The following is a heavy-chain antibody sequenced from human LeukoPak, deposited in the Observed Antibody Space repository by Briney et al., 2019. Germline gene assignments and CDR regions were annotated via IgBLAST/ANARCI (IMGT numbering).Heavy chain of an antibody. V-gene: IGHV3-20*01. CDR1: GFTFDDYG. Sequence: PGGSLRLSCAASGFTFDDYGMSWVRQAPGKGLEWVSGTNWNGGSTGYADSVKGRFTISRDNAKNSLYLQMNSLRAEDTALYHCARYYYDRRYFDYWGQGTLVTVSS. D-gene: IGHD3-22*01. CDR3: ARYYYDRRYFDY. CDR2: TNWNGGST. J-gene: IGHJ4*02.